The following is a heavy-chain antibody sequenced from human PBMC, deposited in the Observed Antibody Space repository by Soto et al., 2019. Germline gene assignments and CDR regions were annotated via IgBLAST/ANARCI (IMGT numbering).Heavy chain of an antibody. CDR1: GFTFSTRA. CDR3: AKKTTTFDP. J-gene: IGHJ5*02. Sequence: EVQLLESGGDLVQPGGSLRLSCAASGFTFSTRAMSWVRQAPGRGLEWVSVISGSGGSTSYADSVKGRFIISRDNSKNMLYLQMNSLRAEDTAIYYSAKKTTTFDPWGQGTLVTVSS. D-gene: IGHD4-17*01. CDR2: ISGSGGST. V-gene: IGHV3-23*01.